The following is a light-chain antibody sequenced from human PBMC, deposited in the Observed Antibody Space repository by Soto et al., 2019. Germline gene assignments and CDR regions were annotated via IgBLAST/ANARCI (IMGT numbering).Light chain of an antibody. Sequence: DIQMTQYPSTLSASVGDRVTITCRASQSISSWVAWYQQKPGKGPKLLIYKASHLESGVPSRFSGSGPGTEFTLTISSLQPGDFATYYCQHYNTYPWTFGHGTKVDIK. CDR2: KAS. CDR1: QSISSW. CDR3: QHYNTYPWT. V-gene: IGKV1-5*03. J-gene: IGKJ1*01.